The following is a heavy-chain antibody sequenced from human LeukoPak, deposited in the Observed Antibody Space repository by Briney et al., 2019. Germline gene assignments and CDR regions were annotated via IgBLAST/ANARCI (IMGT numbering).Heavy chain of an antibody. V-gene: IGHV4-4*07. CDR1: GGSISSYY. CDR3: ARENSGSYREFDY. J-gene: IGHJ4*02. CDR2: IYTSGST. D-gene: IGHD1-26*01. Sequence: SETLSLTCTVSGGSISSYYWSWIRQPTGKGLEWIGRIYTSGSTNYNASLKSRVSMSVDTSKNQFSLKLSSVTAADTAVLYCARENSGSYREFDYWGQGTLVTVSS.